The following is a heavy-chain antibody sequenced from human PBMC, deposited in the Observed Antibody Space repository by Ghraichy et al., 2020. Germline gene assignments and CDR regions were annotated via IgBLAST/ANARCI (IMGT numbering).Heavy chain of an antibody. D-gene: IGHD6-19*01. CDR1: GYSFSSYG. V-gene: IGHV1-18*01. Sequence: ASVKVSCKASGYSFSSYGISWVRQAPGQGLEWMGWINGYSGYSTKAQKFQGRVTISTDTSTNTAYMELRSLTSDDTAVYYCAREWLVQGNMDVWGQGTTVTVSS. CDR2: INGYSGYS. J-gene: IGHJ6*02. CDR3: AREWLVQGNMDV.